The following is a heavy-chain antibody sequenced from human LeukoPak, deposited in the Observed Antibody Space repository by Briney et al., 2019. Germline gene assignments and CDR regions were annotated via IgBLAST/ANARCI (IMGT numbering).Heavy chain of an antibody. CDR2: INTNTGNP. V-gene: IGHV7-4-1*02. CDR3: ARVIVAAAGKGFDY. J-gene: IGHJ4*02. CDR1: GYTFTSYA. Sequence: ASVKVSCKASGYTFTSYAMNWVRQAPGQGLEWTGWINTNTGNPTYAQGFTGRFVFSLDTSVSTAYLQISSLKAEDTAVYYCARVIVAAAGKGFDYWGQGTLVTVSS. D-gene: IGHD6-13*01.